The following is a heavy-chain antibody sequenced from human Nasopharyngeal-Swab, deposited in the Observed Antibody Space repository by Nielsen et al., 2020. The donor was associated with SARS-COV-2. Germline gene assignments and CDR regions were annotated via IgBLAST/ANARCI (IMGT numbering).Heavy chain of an antibody. Sequence: SETLSLTCTVSGGSISSSSYYWGWIRQPPGKGLEWIGSIYYSGSTYYNPSLKSRVTISVDTSKNQFSLKLSSVTAADTAVYYCERAVAGTPTSKYYFDYWGQGTLVTVSS. J-gene: IGHJ4*02. D-gene: IGHD6-19*01. CDR2: IYYSGST. CDR3: ERAVAGTPTSKYYFDY. CDR1: GGSISSSSYY. V-gene: IGHV4-39*01.